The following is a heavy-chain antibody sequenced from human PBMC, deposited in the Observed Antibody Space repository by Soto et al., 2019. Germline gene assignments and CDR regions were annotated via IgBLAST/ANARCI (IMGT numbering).Heavy chain of an antibody. J-gene: IGHJ4*02. CDR2: IYYSGST. V-gene: IGHV4-59*08. Sequence: SETLSLTCTVSGGSISSYYWSWIRQPPGKGLEWIGYIYYSGSTNYNPSLKSRVTISVDTSKNQFSLKLSSVTAADTAVYYCARLLGYCSSTSCWGHFDYWGQGTLVTVSS. D-gene: IGHD2-2*01. CDR1: GGSISSYY. CDR3: ARLLGYCSSTSCWGHFDY.